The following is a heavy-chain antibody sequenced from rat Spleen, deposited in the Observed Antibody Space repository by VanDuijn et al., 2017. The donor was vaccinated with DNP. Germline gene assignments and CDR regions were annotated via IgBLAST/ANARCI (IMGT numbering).Heavy chain of an antibody. CDR2: IDYSGST. D-gene: IGHD1-12*03. V-gene: IGHV3-1*01. CDR3: ARHDHYGNYHFYAMDA. CDR1: GYSITSTY. Sequence: EVQLQESGPGLVKPSQSLSLTCSVTGYSITSTYWGWFRNFPGNKMEWIGYIDYSGSTRYHPSLQSRISITRDTSTNQFFLHLNSVTTEDTATYFCARHDHYGNYHFYAMDAWGQGTSVTVSS. J-gene: IGHJ4*01.